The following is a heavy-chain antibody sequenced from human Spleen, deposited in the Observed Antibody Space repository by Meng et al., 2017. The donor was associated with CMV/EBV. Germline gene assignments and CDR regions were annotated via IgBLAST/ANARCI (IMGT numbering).Heavy chain of an antibody. V-gene: IGHV3-21*03. CDR2: ISGNSAYI. D-gene: IGHD6-19*01. Sequence: GESLKISCAASGFTFNTYMNWVRQAPGKGLEWVSSISGNSAYIYYSDSVRGRFTISRDNAKNSLYLQMNSLRAEDTAVYYCARDQEQWSLLYHHYYYGLDVWGQGTTVTVSS. J-gene: IGHJ6*02. CDR3: ARDQEQWSLLYHHYYYGLDV. CDR1: GFTFNTY.